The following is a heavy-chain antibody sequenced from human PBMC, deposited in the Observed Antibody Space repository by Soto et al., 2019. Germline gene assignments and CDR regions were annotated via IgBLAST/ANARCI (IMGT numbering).Heavy chain of an antibody. D-gene: IGHD3-9*01. V-gene: IGHV1-69*02. J-gene: IGHJ4*02. CDR2: IIPILGIA. CDR3: ARSIRLYYDILTGYYSPLDY. CDR1: GGTFSSYT. Sequence: ASVKVSCKASGGTFSSYTISWVRQAPGQGLEWMGRIIPILGIANYAQKFQGRVTITADKSTSTAYMELSSLRSEDTAVYYCARSIRLYYDILTGYYSPLDYWGQGTLVTVSS.